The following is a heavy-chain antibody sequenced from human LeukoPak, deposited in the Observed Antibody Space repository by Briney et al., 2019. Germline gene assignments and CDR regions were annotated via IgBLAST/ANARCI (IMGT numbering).Heavy chain of an antibody. J-gene: IGHJ4*02. CDR3: AKDRTSSSRPGAFDY. D-gene: IGHD2-2*01. CDR1: GFTFSSYA. Sequence: GGSLRLSCAASGFTFSSYAMSWVRQAPGKGLEWVSAISGSGGSTYYADSVKGRLTISRDNSKNTLYLQMSSLRAEDTAVNYCAKDRTSSSRPGAFDYWGQGTLVTVSS. V-gene: IGHV3-23*01. CDR2: ISGSGGST.